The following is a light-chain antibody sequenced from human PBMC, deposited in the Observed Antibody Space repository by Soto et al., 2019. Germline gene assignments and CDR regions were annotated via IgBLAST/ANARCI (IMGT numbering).Light chain of an antibody. CDR3: QQSYDSPLT. J-gene: IGKJ3*01. V-gene: IGKV1-39*01. Sequence: DIQMTQSPSSLSASLGDRDTITCRASQSISNYLNWYQQKPGKAPKLLIYTASSLQSGVPSRFSGSGSGTDFTLTISSLQPEDFATYYCQQSYDSPLTFGPGTNVDIK. CDR2: TAS. CDR1: QSISNY.